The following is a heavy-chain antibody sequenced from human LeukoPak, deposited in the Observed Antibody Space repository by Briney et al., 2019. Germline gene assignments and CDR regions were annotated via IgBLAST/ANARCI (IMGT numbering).Heavy chain of an antibody. Sequence: SETLSLTCAVYGGSFSGYYWSWIRQPPGKGLEWIGYIYYSGSTNYNPSLKSRVTISVDTSKNQFSLKLSSVTAADTAVYYCARVFRANWFDPWGQGTLVTVSS. CDR1: GGSFSGYY. CDR3: ARVFRANWFDP. V-gene: IGHV4-59*01. CDR2: IYYSGST. D-gene: IGHD3-9*01. J-gene: IGHJ5*02.